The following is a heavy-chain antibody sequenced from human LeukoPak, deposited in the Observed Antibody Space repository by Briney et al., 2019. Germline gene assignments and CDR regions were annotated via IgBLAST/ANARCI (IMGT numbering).Heavy chain of an antibody. CDR2: FYAGGST. Sequence: SETLPLTCTVSGGSIGSGSYYWTWLRQPAGKGLEWIGRFYAGGSTNYNPSLRSRVTISLDMSKNQFSLKMSSVTAADTAVYYCVRVPTTVDNYYMDVWGKGTTVTVSS. CDR3: VRVPTTVDNYYMDV. D-gene: IGHD4-11*01. V-gene: IGHV4-61*02. J-gene: IGHJ6*03. CDR1: GGSIGSGSYY.